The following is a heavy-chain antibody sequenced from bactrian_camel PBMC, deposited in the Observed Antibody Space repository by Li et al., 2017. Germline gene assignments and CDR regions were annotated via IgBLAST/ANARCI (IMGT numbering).Heavy chain of an antibody. CDR2: VMTRSGTT. CDR3: VRDLFALSNY. Sequence: HVQLVESGGGLVQPGGPLRLSCAASGFTFNNYGNWMYWVRQAPGKGLEWVSTVMTRSGTTDYSDFARGRFTISRDAAKNTVYLQINSLKLEDTAVYYCVRDLFALSNYWGQGTQVTVS. D-gene: IGHD3*01. J-gene: IGHJ4*01. V-gene: IGHV3S1*01. CDR1: GFTFNNYGNW.